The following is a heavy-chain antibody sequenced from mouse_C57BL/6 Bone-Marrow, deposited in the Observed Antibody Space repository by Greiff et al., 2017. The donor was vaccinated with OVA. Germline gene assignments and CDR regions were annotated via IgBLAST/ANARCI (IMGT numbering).Heavy chain of an antibody. D-gene: IGHD1-1*01. J-gene: IGHJ2*01. V-gene: IGHV1-39*01. CDR1: GYSFTDYN. CDR3: ARGYYGSSLYYFDY. CDR2: INPNYGTT. Sequence: EVQLQESGPELVKPGASVKISCKASGYSFTDYNMNWVKQSNGKSLEWIGVINPNYGTTSYNQKFKGKATLTVDQSSSTAYMQLNSLTSEDSAVYYCARGYYGSSLYYFDYWGQGTTLTVSS.